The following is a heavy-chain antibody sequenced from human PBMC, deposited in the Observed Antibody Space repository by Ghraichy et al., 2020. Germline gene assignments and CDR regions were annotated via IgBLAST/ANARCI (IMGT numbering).Heavy chain of an antibody. D-gene: IGHD2-15*01. CDR2: INHSGST. Sequence: SETLSLTCAVYGGSFSGYYWSWIRQPPGKGLEWIGEINHSGSTNYNPSLKSRVTISVDTSKNQFSLKLSSVTAADTAVYYCAREGRDYCSGGCCYSDYYYYYYGMDVWGQGNTVTVS. V-gene: IGHV4-34*01. CDR1: GGSFSGYY. J-gene: IGHJ6*02. CDR3: AREGRDYCSGGCCYSDYYYYYYGMDV.